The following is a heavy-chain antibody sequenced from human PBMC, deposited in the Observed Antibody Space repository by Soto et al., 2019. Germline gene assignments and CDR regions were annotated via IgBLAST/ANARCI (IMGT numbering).Heavy chain of an antibody. V-gene: IGHV4-59*01. CDR2: IYYSGTT. Sequence: PSETLSLTCTVSGGSISSYYWSWIRQPPGKGLEWIGYIYYSGTTNYNPSLKSRVTISVDTSKKQFSLMLSSVTAADTAVYYCARVPIRSPYYFDYWGQGTLVTVSS. CDR1: GGSISSYY. J-gene: IGHJ4*02. CDR3: ARVPIRSPYYFDY. D-gene: IGHD3-3*01.